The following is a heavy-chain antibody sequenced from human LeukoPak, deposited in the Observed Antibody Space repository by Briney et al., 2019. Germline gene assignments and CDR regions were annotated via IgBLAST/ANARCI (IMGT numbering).Heavy chain of an antibody. V-gene: IGHV3-53*01. D-gene: IGHD2-8*01. CDR1: GFTVSSNY. J-gene: IGHJ4*02. Sequence: GGSLRLSCVASGFTVSSNYMSWVSQAAGKGLEWVSVTYSGGSTYYADSVKGRFTISRDNPKITLYLQMNSLRAEDTAVYYCARSPSSVYLPYYFDYWGQGTLVTVSS. CDR2: TYSGGST. CDR3: ARSPSSVYLPYYFDY.